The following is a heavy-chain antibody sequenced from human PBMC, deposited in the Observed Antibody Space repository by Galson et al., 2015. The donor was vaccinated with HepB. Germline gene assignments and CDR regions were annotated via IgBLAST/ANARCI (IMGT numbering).Heavy chain of an antibody. CDR3: ASPFCTGGSCYPLWY. CDR1: GFTFSSHG. CDR2: IWHDGSNK. Sequence: SLRLSCAASGFTFSSHGMHWVRQAPGKGLEWVAVIWHDGSNKYYADSMKGRFTISRDNSKNTLYLHVNNLRAEDTAVYYCASPFCTGGSCYPLWYWGQGTLVTVSS. V-gene: IGHV3-33*01. D-gene: IGHD2-15*01. J-gene: IGHJ4*02.